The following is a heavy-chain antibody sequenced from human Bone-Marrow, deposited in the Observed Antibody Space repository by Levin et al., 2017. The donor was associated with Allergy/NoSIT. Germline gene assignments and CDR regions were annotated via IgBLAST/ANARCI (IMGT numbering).Heavy chain of an antibody. D-gene: IGHD2-15*01. J-gene: IGHJ6*02. CDR2: ISYDGSNK. CDR1: GFTFSSYA. V-gene: IGHV3-30-3*01. CDR3: ARDQAVVVAATPLDSKISTYGMDV. Sequence: PGGSLRLSCAASGFTFSSYAMHWVRQAPGKGLEWVAVISYDGSNKYYADSVKGRFTISRDNSKNTLYLQMNSLRAEDTAVYYCARDQAVVVAATPLDSKISTYGMDVWGQGTTVTVSS.